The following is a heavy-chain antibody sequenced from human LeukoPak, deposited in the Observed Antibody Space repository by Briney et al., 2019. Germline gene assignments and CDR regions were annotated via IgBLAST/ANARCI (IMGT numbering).Heavy chain of an antibody. V-gene: IGHV4-39*07. D-gene: IGHD3-10*01. CDR3: AKSNGSGLIDI. CDR2: IFYSGST. CDR1: SGSISTSNYY. J-gene: IGHJ3*02. Sequence: PSETLSLTCTVSSGSISTSNYYWGWVRQPPGKALEWIGNIFYSGSTYYSPSLKSRVTISLDTSRNQFSLKLNSVTAADTAVYYCAKSNGSGLIDIWGQGTMVTVSS.